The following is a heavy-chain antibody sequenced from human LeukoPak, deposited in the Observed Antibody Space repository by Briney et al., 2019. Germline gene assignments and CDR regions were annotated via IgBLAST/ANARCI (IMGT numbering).Heavy chain of an antibody. CDR1: GASISSNNW. CDR2: INHSGST. J-gene: IGHJ4*02. D-gene: IGHD3-10*01. V-gene: IGHV4-4*01. CDR3: ARHQTKNIVLLWFGGLDY. Sequence: SETLSLTCAVSGASISSNNWWSWVRQPPGKGLEWIAEINHSGSTNYNPSLKSRVTISVDTSKNQFSLKLSSVTAADTAMYCCARHQTKNIVLLWFGGLDYWGQGTLVSVSS.